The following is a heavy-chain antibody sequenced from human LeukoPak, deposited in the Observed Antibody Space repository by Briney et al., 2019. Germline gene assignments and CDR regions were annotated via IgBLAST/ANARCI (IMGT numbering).Heavy chain of an antibody. J-gene: IGHJ5*02. CDR1: GYTFTGYY. V-gene: IGHV1-2*02. CDR3: ARDLRNEGARAVAGNWFDP. CDR2: INPNSGGT. D-gene: IGHD6-19*01. Sequence: GASVKVSCKASGYTFTGYYMHWVRQAPGQGLEWMGWINPNSGGTNYAQKFQGRVTMTRDTSISTAYMELSRLRSDDTAVYYCARDLRNEGARAVAGNWFDPWAREPWSPSPQ.